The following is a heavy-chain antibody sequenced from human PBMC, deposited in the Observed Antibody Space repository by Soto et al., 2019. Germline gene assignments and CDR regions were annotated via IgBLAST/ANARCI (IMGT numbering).Heavy chain of an antibody. Sequence: ASVKVSCKASGGTFSSYAISWVRQAPGQGLEWMGGIIPIFGTANYAQKFQGRVTITADESTSTAYTELSSLRSEDTAVYYCARLPRTEYSSGWYGKDYWGQGTLVTVSS. CDR1: GGTFSSYA. D-gene: IGHD6-19*01. CDR2: IIPIFGTA. CDR3: ARLPRTEYSSGWYGKDY. J-gene: IGHJ4*02. V-gene: IGHV1-69*13.